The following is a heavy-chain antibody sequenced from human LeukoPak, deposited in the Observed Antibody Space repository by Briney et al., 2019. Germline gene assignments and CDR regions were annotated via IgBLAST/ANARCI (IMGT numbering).Heavy chain of an antibody. V-gene: IGHV1-69*05. Sequence: SVKGCCKASGGTFSSYAISWVRQAPGQGLEWMGRIIPIFGTANYAQKFQGRVTITTDESTSTAYMELSCLRSEDTAVYYCAREASKGYCSGGSCYSVDAFDIWGQGTMVTVSS. CDR1: GGTFSSYA. D-gene: IGHD2-15*01. CDR2: IIPIFGTA. J-gene: IGHJ3*02. CDR3: AREASKGYCSGGSCYSVDAFDI.